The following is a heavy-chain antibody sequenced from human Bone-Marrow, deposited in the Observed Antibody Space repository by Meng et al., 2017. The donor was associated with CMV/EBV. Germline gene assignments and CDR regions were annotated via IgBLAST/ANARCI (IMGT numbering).Heavy chain of an antibody. CDR2: ISSSSSYI. V-gene: IGHV3-21*01. D-gene: IGHD5/OR15-5a*01. CDR3: ARLSLNLDY. J-gene: IGHJ4*02. Sequence: GESLKISFAASGFTFSSYSMNWVRQAPGKGLEWVSSISSSSSYIYYADSVKGRFTISRDNAKNSLYLQLNSLRAEDTDVYYCARLSLNLDYWGQGTLVTVSS. CDR1: GFTFSSYS.